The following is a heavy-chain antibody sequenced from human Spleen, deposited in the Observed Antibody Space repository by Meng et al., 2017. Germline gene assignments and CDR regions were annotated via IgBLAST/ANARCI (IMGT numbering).Heavy chain of an antibody. V-gene: IGHV4-34*01. Sequence: GSLRLSCAVYGGSFSGYYWSWIRQPPGKGLEWIGEINHSGSTNYNPSLKSRVTISVDTSKNQFSLKLSSVTAADTAVYYCARGHRITMIVVVITEAEFDYWGQGTLVTVSS. CDR1: GGSFSGYY. CDR2: INHSGST. D-gene: IGHD3-22*01. CDR3: ARGHRITMIVVVITEAEFDY. J-gene: IGHJ4*02.